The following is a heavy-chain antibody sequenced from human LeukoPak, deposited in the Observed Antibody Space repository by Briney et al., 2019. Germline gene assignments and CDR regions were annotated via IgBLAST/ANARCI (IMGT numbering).Heavy chain of an antibody. CDR1: GFTFSNAW. CDR3: TTLGATTPGASFDY. J-gene: IGHJ4*02. V-gene: IGHV3-15*01. Sequence: GGSLRLSYAASGFTFSNAWMSWVRQAPGKGLEWVGRIKSKTDGGTTDYAAPVKGRFTISRDDSKNTLYLQMNSLKTEDTAVYYSTTLGATTPGASFDYWGQGTLVTVSS. CDR2: IKSKTDGGTT. D-gene: IGHD1-26*01.